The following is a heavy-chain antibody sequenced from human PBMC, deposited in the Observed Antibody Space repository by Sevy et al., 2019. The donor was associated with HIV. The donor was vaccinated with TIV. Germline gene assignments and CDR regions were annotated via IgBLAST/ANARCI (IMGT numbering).Heavy chain of an antibody. D-gene: IGHD3-3*01. CDR2: IGGSGGST. V-gene: IGHV3-23*01. Sequence: GGSLRLSCAASGFTFSSYAMSWVRQAPGKGLEWVSAIGGSGGSTYYADSVKGRFTISRDNSKNTLYLQMNSLRAEDTAVYYCASSLLRFLESFDYWGQGTLVTVSS. CDR3: ASSLLRFLESFDY. CDR1: GFTFSSYA. J-gene: IGHJ4*02.